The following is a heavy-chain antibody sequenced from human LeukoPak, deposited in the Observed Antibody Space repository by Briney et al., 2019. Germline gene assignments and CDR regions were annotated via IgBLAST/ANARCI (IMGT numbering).Heavy chain of an antibody. CDR1: GGSMTGYS. CDR2: IYTGGSP. D-gene: IGHD2-21*01. Sequence: SETLSLTCTVSGGSMTGYSWTWIRQSAGTGLDYIGHIYTGGSPSYNPSLKSRLTMSVDTSKNQLSLNLTSVTAADTAIYYRARGHNWAFDIWGQGTTVTVSS. J-gene: IGHJ3*02. CDR3: ARGHNWAFDI. V-gene: IGHV4-4*07.